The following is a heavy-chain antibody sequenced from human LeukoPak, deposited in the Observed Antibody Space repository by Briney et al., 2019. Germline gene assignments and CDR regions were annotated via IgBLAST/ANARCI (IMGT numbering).Heavy chain of an antibody. CDR1: GGSISSGGYY. Sequence: SETLSLTCTVSGGSISSGGYYWSWIRQHPGKGLEWIGYIYYSGSTYYNPSLKSRVTISVDTSKNQFSLKLSSVTAADTAVYYCARVAKDIAVVPAATDYYYYYGMDVWGQGTTVTVSS. CDR2: IYYSGST. V-gene: IGHV4-31*03. CDR3: ARVAKDIAVVPAATDYYYYYGMDV. J-gene: IGHJ6*02. D-gene: IGHD2-2*01.